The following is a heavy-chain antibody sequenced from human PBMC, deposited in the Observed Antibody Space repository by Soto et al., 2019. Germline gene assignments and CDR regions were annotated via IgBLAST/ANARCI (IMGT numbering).Heavy chain of an antibody. V-gene: IGHV4-59*01. CDR2: IYYSGST. CDR3: ARADIVVVPAATYYYYGMDV. D-gene: IGHD2-2*01. Sequence: SETLSLTCTVSGGSISSYYWSWIRQPPGKGLEWIGYIYYSGSTNYNPSLKSRVTISVDTSKNQFSLKLSSVTAADTAVYYCARADIVVVPAATYYYYGMDVWGQGTTVTVSS. J-gene: IGHJ6*02. CDR1: GGSISSYY.